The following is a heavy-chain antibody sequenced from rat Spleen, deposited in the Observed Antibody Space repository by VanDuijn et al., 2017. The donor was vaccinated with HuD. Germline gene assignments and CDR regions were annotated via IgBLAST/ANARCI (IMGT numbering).Heavy chain of an antibody. D-gene: IGHD1-11*01. CDR2: INSAGST. J-gene: IGHJ3*01. CDR1: GYSITSNY. V-gene: IGHV3-3*01. CDR3: AGSGYGGYMGFAY. Sequence: EVQLQESGPGLVKPSQSLSLTCSVTGYSITSNYWGWIRKFLGNKLEWMGYINSAGSTNYNPSLKSRISITRDTSKNQFFLQVNSVTTEDTATYYCAGSGYGGYMGFAYWGQGTLVTVSS.